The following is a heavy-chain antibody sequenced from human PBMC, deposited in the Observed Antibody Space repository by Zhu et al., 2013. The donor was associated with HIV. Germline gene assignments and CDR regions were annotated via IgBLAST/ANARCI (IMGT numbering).Heavy chain of an antibody. CDR2: ISGYNGNT. CDR1: GYTFTTSG. Sequence: QVQLVQSGAEVKKPGASVKVSCKASGYTFTTSGISWVRQAPGQGLEWMGWISGYNGNTNYAQKLQGRVTMTTDTSTSTAYMELRSLRSDDTAVYYCARDRTVTSRPYYYYGMDVWGQGTNGHRLI. J-gene: IGHJ6*02. V-gene: IGHV1-18*01. D-gene: IGHD4-17*01. CDR3: ARDRTVTSRPYYYYGMDV.